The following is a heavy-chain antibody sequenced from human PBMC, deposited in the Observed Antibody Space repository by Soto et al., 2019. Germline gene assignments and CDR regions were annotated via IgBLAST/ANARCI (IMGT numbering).Heavy chain of an antibody. CDR1: GGSISSYY. J-gene: IGHJ4*02. Sequence: SETLSLTCTVSGGSISSYYWSWIRQPPGKGLEWIGYIYYSGSTNYNPSLKSRVTISVDTSKNQFSLKLSSVTAADTAVYYCARSDFGVVISFDYWGQGTLVTVSA. D-gene: IGHD3-3*01. V-gene: IGHV4-59*01. CDR2: IYYSGST. CDR3: ARSDFGVVISFDY.